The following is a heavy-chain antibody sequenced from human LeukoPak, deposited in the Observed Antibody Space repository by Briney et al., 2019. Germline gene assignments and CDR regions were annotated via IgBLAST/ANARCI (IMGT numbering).Heavy chain of an antibody. J-gene: IGHJ4*02. CDR2: TYYRSKWTF. Sequence: SQTLSLTCAISGDSVSSNIAAWNWFRQSPSRGLEWLGRTYYRSKWTFEYAVSVRGPISFNADTSKNEFSMHLTSVTPEDMALYYCARDLSAGADYWGQGILVTVSS. V-gene: IGHV6-1*01. CDR3: ARDLSAGADY. D-gene: IGHD6-13*01. CDR1: GDSVSSNIAA.